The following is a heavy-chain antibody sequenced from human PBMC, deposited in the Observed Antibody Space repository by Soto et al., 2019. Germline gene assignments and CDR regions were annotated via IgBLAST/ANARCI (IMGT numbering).Heavy chain of an antibody. Sequence: QVHLQESGPGLVKPSGTLSLTCAVSGGSISSDNWWSWVRQPPGKGLEWIGEIYHSGSTNYKSSPKSRVTISVDKSKNQFSLKLIPVTAADTAVYYCARSTVTEDYWGQGTLVTVSS. CDR3: ARSTVTEDY. D-gene: IGHD4-17*01. CDR1: GGSISSDNW. J-gene: IGHJ4*02. CDR2: IYHSGST. V-gene: IGHV4-4*02.